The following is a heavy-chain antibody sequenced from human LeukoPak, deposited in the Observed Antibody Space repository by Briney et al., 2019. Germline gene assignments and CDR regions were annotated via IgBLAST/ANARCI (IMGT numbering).Heavy chain of an antibody. CDR1: GFTFDEYA. J-gene: IGHJ4*02. Sequence: GGSLRLSCVASGFTFDEYAMHWVRQVPGKGLEWVIGISGDSDRIDYADSVKGRFTISRDNAKNSVYLQMNSLRAEDTALYYCAKDRAIFVHYFGGWGLGTLVTVSS. D-gene: IGHD2/OR15-2a*01. V-gene: IGHV3-9*01. CDR2: ISGDSDRI. CDR3: AKDRAIFVHYFGG.